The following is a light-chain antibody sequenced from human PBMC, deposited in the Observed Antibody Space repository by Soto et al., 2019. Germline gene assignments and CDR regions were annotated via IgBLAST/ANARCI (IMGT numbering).Light chain of an antibody. V-gene: IGLV2-14*01. J-gene: IGLJ1*01. CDR1: SSDVGGYNY. CDR3: SSYTSSSTLLYV. Sequence: QSALTQPASVSGSPGQSITISCTGTSSDVGGYNYVSWYQQHPGKAPKLMFYDVSNRPSGVSNRFSGSKSGNTASLTISGHQADDEAEYYCSSYTSSSTLLYVFGTGTKVTVL. CDR2: DVS.